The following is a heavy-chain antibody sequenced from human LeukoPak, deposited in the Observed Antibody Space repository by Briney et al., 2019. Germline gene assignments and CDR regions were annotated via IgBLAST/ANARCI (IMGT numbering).Heavy chain of an antibody. V-gene: IGHV3-23*01. J-gene: IGHJ4*02. Sequence: QPGGSLRLSCEASGFTFSSYAMSWVRQVPGKGLERVSGISGSGGGTAYTESVKGRFTISRDNSKNTVYLQMNSLRGEDTAIYYCAKEGPVGGWPHDYWGQGTLVTVSS. CDR1: GFTFSSYA. CDR2: ISGSGGGT. CDR3: AKEGPVGGWPHDY.